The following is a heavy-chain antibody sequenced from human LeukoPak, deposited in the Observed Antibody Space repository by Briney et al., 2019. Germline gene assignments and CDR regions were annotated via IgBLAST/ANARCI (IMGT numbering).Heavy chain of an antibody. V-gene: IGHV4-39*01. Sequence: SETLSLTCTVSGGSISSGSYYWGWIRQPPGKGLEWIGSIYYSGSTYYNPSLKSRVTISVDTSKNQFSLKLSSVTAADTAVYYCARQRGLLWFGELLPPNNFDYWGQGTLVTVSS. J-gene: IGHJ4*02. CDR3: ARQRGLLWFGELLPPNNFDY. D-gene: IGHD3-10*01. CDR2: IYYSGST. CDR1: GGSISSGSYY.